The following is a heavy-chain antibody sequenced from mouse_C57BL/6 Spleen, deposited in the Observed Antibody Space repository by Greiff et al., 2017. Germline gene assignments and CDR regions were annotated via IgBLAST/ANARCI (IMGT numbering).Heavy chain of an antibody. CDR1: GYTFTSSW. J-gene: IGHJ4*01. V-gene: IGHV1-55*01. CDR3: ARWGLGAMDY. CDR2: IYPGSGSP. D-gene: IGHD3-1*01. Sequence: QVQLQQPGAELVKPGASVKMSCKASGYTFTSSWITWVKQRPGQGLEWIGDIYPGSGSPNYNEKFKSKATLTVDTSSSTAYMQLSSLTSEDSAVYYCARWGLGAMDYWGQGTSVTVSS.